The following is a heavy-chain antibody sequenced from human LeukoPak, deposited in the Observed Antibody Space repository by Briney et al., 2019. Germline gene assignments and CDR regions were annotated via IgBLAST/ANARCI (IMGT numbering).Heavy chain of an antibody. CDR2: IYSDGRTT. D-gene: IGHD1-7*01. CDR3: VAGQNYRFDY. V-gene: IGHV3-74*01. Sequence: GGSLRLSCAASGFTFGAHWMHWVRQTPGKGLVWVSRIYSDGRTTAYADSVKGRFTISRDNSKNTLFLEINNLRAEDTAVYYCVAGQNYRFDYWGQGTLVTGSS. CDR1: GFTFGAHW. J-gene: IGHJ4*02.